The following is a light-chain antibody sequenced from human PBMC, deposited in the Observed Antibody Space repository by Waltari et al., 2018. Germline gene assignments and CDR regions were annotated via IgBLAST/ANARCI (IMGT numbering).Light chain of an antibody. V-gene: IGLV2-11*01. J-gene: IGLJ2*01. Sequence: QSALTQPPSVSGSPGQSVTISCTGPVVDIAGYNLVASYQLHPGKAPKLIMYDVVSRPSGVPDRFSGSKSANTASLTISGLRTDDEADYYCCTYVGTYTLFGGGTKVTVL. CDR2: DVV. CDR3: CTYVGTYTL. CDR1: VVDIAGYNL.